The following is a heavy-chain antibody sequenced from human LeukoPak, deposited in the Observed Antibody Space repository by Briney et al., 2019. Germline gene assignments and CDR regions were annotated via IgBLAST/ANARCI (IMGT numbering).Heavy chain of an antibody. V-gene: IGHV3-30*18. J-gene: IGHJ3*02. CDR3: AKSLLTTATGTGRAFDI. Sequence: PGGSLRLSCAASGFTFSSYAMHWVRQAPGKGLEWLAAISYGGSNKYDANSVKGRFTISRDNSKNTLYLQMNSLRADDTAVYYCAKSLLTTATGTGRAFDIWGQGTMVTVSS. CDR2: ISYGGSNK. D-gene: IGHD1-1*01. CDR1: GFTFSSYA.